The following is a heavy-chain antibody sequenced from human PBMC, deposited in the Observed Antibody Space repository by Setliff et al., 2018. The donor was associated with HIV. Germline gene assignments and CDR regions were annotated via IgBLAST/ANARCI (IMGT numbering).Heavy chain of an antibody. Sequence: GGSLRLSCAASGFTFSSYAMSWVRQAPGKGLEWVAAISVSGGSTYYADSVKGRFTISRDNSKNTLYLQMNSLRAEDTAVYYCAKDRYYDSSGSPFDYWGQGTLVTVSS. CDR3: AKDRYYDSSGSPFDY. J-gene: IGHJ4*02. V-gene: IGHV3-23*01. D-gene: IGHD3-22*01. CDR1: GFTFSSYA. CDR2: ISVSGGST.